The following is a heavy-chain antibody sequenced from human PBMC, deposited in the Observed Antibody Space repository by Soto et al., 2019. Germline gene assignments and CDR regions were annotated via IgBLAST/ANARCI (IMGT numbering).Heavy chain of an antibody. J-gene: IGHJ4*02. CDR2: ISAYNGNT. D-gene: IGHD2-21*02. Sequence: ASVKVSCKASGYTFTSYGISWVRQAPGQGLEWMGWISAYNGNTNYAQKLQGRVTMTTDTSTSTAYMELRSLRPDDTAVYYCARDESGDYFPEAACWGQGTRVTVSS. CDR3: ARDESGDYFPEAAC. CDR1: GYTFTSYG. V-gene: IGHV1-18*01.